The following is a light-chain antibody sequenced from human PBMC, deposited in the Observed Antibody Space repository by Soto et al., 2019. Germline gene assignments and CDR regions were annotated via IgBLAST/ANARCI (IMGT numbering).Light chain of an antibody. CDR2: EVS. CDR1: RSDVGGYNY. V-gene: IGLV2-8*01. CDR3: SSYAGSKTV. Sequence: QSALTQPPSASGSPGQSVTISCTGTRSDVGGYNYVSWYQQHPGKAPKLMIDEVSKRPSGVPDRFSCSKSGNTASLTVSGLQAEDESDYYFSSYAGSKTVFGTGTKLTVL. J-gene: IGLJ1*01.